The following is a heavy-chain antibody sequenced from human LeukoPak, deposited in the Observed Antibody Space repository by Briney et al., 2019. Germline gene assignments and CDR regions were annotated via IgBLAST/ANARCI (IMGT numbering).Heavy chain of an antibody. CDR2: ISSSGSTI. D-gene: IGHD6-19*01. CDR1: GFXFSNYE. CDR3: ARGMAVTDLGWYFDL. Sequence: GGSLRLSCAASGFXFSNYEMNWVRQAPGKGREWVSYISSSGSTIYFADFVKGRFTISRDNAKNSLYLQMNSLRAEDTAVYYCARGMAVTDLGWYFDLWGRGTLVTVSS. V-gene: IGHV3-48*03. J-gene: IGHJ2*01.